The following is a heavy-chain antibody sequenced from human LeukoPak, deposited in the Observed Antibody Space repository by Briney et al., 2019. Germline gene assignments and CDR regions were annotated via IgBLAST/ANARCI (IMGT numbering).Heavy chain of an antibody. V-gene: IGHV3-49*04. J-gene: IGHJ4*02. CDR1: GFTFSNAW. CDR2: IRSKAYGGTT. CDR3: TREGARGYSYGNY. Sequence: GGSLRLSCAASGFTFSNAWMSWVRQAPGEGLEWVGFIRSKAYGGTTEYAASVKGRLTISRDDSKSIAYLQMNSLKTEDTAVYYCTREGARGYSYGNYWGQGTLVTVSS. D-gene: IGHD5-18*01.